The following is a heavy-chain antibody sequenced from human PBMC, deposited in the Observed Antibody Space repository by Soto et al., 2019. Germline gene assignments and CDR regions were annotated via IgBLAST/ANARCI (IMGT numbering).Heavy chain of an antibody. Sequence: SETLSLTCTVSGDSIRSYYWSWIRQPPGKGLEWIGYISYTGSTHYNPSLKSRVTISADTSKNQFSLKLSSVTTADTALYYCAREGVAAPYYYYGMDVWGQLSTFTVSS. J-gene: IGHJ6*02. CDR1: GDSIRSYY. V-gene: IGHV4-59*01. CDR2: ISYTGST. D-gene: IGHD2-15*01. CDR3: AREGVAAPYYYYGMDV.